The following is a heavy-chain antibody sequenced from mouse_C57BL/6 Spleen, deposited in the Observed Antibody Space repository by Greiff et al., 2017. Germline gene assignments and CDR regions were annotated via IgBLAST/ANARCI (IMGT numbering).Heavy chain of an antibody. CDR3: AKQITTVVGDYYAMDY. CDR1: GFSLTSYG. D-gene: IGHD1-1*01. V-gene: IGHV2-5*01. J-gene: IGHJ4*01. CDR2: IWRGGST. Sequence: VKVVESGPGLVQPSQSLSITCTVSGFSLTSYGVHWVRQSPGKGLEWLGVIWRGGSTDYNAAFMSRLSITKDNSKSQVFFKMNSLQADDTAIYYCAKQITTVVGDYYAMDYWGQGTSVTVSS.